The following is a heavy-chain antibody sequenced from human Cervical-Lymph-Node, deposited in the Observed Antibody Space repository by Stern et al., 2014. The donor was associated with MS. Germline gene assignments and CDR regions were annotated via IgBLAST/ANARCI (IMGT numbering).Heavy chain of an antibody. Sequence: VQLVESGADVKKPGSSVRVSCKASGGISWLRQAPGQGLAWMGGIIPFVGTGTVNYAQNFQGSITIIADTSTNTNYMELSSLRFDDTAVYYCARGAGDNWFDPWGQGTLVSVSS. J-gene: IGHJ5*02. CDR1: GG. D-gene: IGHD3-10*01. CDR2: IIPFVGTGTV. V-gene: IGHV1-69*06. CDR3: ARGAGDNWFDP.